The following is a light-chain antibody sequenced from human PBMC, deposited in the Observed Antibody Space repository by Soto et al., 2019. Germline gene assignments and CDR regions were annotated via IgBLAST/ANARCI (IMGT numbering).Light chain of an antibody. V-gene: IGKV3-20*01. CDR1: QSVSSN. CDR3: QQYGGSPRT. J-gene: IGKJ1*01. CDR2: DAS. Sequence: EIVFTQSPGTLSLSPGERATVSGRASQSVSSNLAWYQQRPGQSPRLLIYDASRRATGIPDRFTGSGFGTDFTLTISRLAPEDLAVYYCQQYGGSPRTFGQGTKVDIK.